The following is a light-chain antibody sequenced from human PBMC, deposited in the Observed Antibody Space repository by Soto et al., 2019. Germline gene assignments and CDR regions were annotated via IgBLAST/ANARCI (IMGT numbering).Light chain of an antibody. CDR2: AAY. Sequence: AIRMTQSQSSLSASTGGRVTITGWVSQGIRSYLAWYQQIPGKAPKLLIYAAYNLHSGVQSGFSGSGAGTDCTLTISCLQSEDVATYYCQQYYSYTRTFGQGTKVDIK. CDR1: QGIRSY. CDR3: QQYYSYTRT. J-gene: IGKJ1*01. V-gene: IGKV1-8*01.